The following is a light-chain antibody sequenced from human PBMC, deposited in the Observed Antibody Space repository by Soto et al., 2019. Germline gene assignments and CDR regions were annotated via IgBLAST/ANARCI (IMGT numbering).Light chain of an antibody. V-gene: IGKV1-39*01. CDR2: AAS. Sequence: DIQMTQSPSSLSASVGDRVTITCRTGQNIKNHVNWYQQKAGKAPSLLIYAASSLQSEVPSRFSGSGFGTDFTLTISSLQAGDFATYYCQQTYSPLWTFGQGTKVEIK. J-gene: IGKJ1*01. CDR1: QNIKNH. CDR3: QQTYSPLWT.